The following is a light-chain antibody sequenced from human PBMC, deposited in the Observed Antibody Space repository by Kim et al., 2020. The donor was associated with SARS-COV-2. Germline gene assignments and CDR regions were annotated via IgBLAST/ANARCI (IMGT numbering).Light chain of an antibody. CDR1: TGAVTSVHY. Sequence: PGGTVTLHGGSTTGAVTSVHYPYWFQQKPRQAPRTLIYDTSNKHSWTPARFSGSLLGGKATLTLSGAQPEDEAEYYCLLSYSGAWVFGGGTQLTVL. J-gene: IGLJ3*02. CDR2: DTS. CDR3: LLSYSGAWV. V-gene: IGLV7-46*01.